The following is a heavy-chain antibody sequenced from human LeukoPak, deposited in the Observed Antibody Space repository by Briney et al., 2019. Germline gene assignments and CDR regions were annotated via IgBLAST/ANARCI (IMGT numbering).Heavy chain of an antibody. CDR3: TRVRSGNDFDY. CDR1: GFTFGDHA. Sequence: QPGRSLRLSCSASGFTFGDHAMSWVRQAPGKGLEWVGFIRSKGYGGTTGYAASVEGRFSLSRDDSKSFVYLQMSSLKTEDTAVYYCTRVRSGNDFDYWGQGTLVTVSS. D-gene: IGHD3-10*01. V-gene: IGHV3-49*04. CDR2: IRSKGYGGTT. J-gene: IGHJ4*02.